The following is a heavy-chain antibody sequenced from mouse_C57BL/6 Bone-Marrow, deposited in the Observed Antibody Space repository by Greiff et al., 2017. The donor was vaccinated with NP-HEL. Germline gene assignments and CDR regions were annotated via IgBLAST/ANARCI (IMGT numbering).Heavy chain of an antibody. CDR1: GFTFSDFY. CDR3: ARDAPPYYGSSPFAY. V-gene: IGHV7-1*01. CDR2: SRNKANDYTT. D-gene: IGHD1-1*01. Sequence: EVKLVESGGGLVQSGRSLRLSCATSGFTFSDFYMEWVRQAPGKGLEWIAASRNKANDYTTEYSASVKGRFIVSRDTSQSILYLQMNALRAEDTAIYYCARDAPPYYGSSPFAYWGQGTLVTVSA. J-gene: IGHJ3*01.